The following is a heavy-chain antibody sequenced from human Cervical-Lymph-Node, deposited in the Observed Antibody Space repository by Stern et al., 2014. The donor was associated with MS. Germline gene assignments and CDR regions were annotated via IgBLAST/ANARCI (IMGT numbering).Heavy chain of an antibody. J-gene: IGHJ1*01. Sequence: QVQLGQSGGGVVQPGKSLRLSCVASGFDFSSYGMHWVRQAPGKGLEWVADIWFDGKKKHYVYSVEGRFTVSRDNSKNTVYLQMNSLRDEDTAVYFCARDRLWKSTVTTYLWQWGQGTLVTVTS. CDR1: GFDFSSYG. CDR2: IWFDGKKK. CDR3: ARDRLWKSTVTTYLWQ. D-gene: IGHD4-17*01. V-gene: IGHV3-33*01.